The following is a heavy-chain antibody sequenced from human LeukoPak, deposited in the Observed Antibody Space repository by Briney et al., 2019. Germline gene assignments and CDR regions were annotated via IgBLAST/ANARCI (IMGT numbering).Heavy chain of an antibody. CDR3: ARNTAMVSAYYFDY. D-gene: IGHD5-18*01. Sequence: SETLSLTCTVSGGSISSSSYYWGWIRQPPGKGLEWIGSIYYSGSTYYNPSLKSRVTISVDTSKNQFSLKLSSVTAADMAVYYCARNTAMVSAYYFDYWGRGTLVTVSS. V-gene: IGHV4-39*01. J-gene: IGHJ4*02. CDR2: IYYSGST. CDR1: GGSISSSSYY.